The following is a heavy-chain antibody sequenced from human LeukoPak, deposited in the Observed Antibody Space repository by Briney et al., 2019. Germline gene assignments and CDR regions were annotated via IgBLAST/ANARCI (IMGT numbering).Heavy chain of an antibody. CDR3: ARGIWSSHKADYYLDH. Sequence: GASVKVSCKASGYTFTNYAIHWVRQAPGQRPEWMGWINAGNGNTKYSQRSQGRVTITRDKSANTAYMELSSLRSEDTAVYYCARGIWSSHKADYYLDHWGQGTLVTVSS. V-gene: IGHV1-3*01. J-gene: IGHJ4*02. D-gene: IGHD3-3*01. CDR2: INAGNGNT. CDR1: GYTFTNYA.